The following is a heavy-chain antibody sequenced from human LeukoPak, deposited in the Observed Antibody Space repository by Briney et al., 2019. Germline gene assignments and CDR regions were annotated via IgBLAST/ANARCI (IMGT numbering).Heavy chain of an antibody. CDR2: ISGSGSTI. D-gene: IGHD3-10*02. V-gene: IGHV3-48*03. J-gene: IGHJ6*04. CDR1: GYTFSSYE. Sequence: GGSLRLSCEGSGYTFSSYEMNWVRQAPGKGLEWVSYISGSGSTIYYADSVKGRFTISRDNAKNSLFLQMNSLRAEDTAVYYCAELGITMIGGVWGKGTTVTISS. CDR3: AELGITMIGGV.